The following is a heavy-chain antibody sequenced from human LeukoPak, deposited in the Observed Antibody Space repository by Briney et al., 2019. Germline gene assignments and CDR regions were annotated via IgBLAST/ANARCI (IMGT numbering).Heavy chain of an antibody. CDR2: IIPIFGTA. V-gene: IGHV1-69*01. J-gene: IGHJ4*02. D-gene: IGHD2-15*01. Sequence: ASLKVSCKASGGTFSSYAISWVRQAPGQGLEWMGGIIPIFGTANYAQKFQGRVTITADESTSTAYMELSSLRSEDTAVYYCARGGYCSGGSCCRIDFWGQGTLVTVSS. CDR1: GGTFSSYA. CDR3: ARGGYCSGGSCCRIDF.